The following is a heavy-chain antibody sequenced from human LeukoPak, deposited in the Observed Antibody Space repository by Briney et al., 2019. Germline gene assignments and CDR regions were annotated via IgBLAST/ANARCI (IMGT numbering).Heavy chain of an antibody. CDR3: AREDHSNYNY. CDR1: GFTFDEYA. D-gene: IGHD4-11*01. Sequence: GGSLRLSCAASGFTFDEYAMHWVPQAPGKGLEWVSGISWNSASIGYADSVKGRFTISRDNSKNTLYLQMNSLRAEDTAVYYCAREDHSNYNYWGQGTLVTVSS. CDR2: ISWNSASI. V-gene: IGHV3-9*01. J-gene: IGHJ4*02.